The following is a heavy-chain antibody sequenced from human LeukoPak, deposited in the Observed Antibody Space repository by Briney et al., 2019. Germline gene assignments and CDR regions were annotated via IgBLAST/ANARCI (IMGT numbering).Heavy chain of an antibody. J-gene: IGHJ3*02. CDR3: ATGGDTAMVLDAFDI. Sequence: GGSLRLSCEASGFTFNGHWMHWVRHAPGKGLERVSSISSSSSYIYYADSVKGRFTISRDNAKNSLYLQMNSLRAEDTAVYYCATGGDTAMVLDAFDIWGQGTMVTVSS. V-gene: IGHV3-21*01. D-gene: IGHD5-18*01. CDR1: GFTFNGHW. CDR2: ISSSSSYI.